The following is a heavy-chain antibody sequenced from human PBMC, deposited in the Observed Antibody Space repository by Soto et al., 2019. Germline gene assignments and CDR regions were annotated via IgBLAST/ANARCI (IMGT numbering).Heavy chain of an antibody. CDR3: ARVADYYDSSGYYHFDY. V-gene: IGHV4-30-4*01. CDR2: IYYSGST. D-gene: IGHD3-22*01. CDR1: GGSISSGDYY. J-gene: IGHJ4*02. Sequence: NPSETLSLTCTVSGGSISSGDYYWSWIRQPPGKGLEWIGYIYYSGSTYYNPSLKSRVTISVDTSKNQFSLKLSSVTAADTAVYYCARVADYYDSSGYYHFDYWGQGTLVTVSS.